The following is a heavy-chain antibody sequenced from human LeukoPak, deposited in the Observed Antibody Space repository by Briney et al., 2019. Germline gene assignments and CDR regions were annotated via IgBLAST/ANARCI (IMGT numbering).Heavy chain of an antibody. Sequence: PGGSLRLSCAASGFTFSDYYMSWIRQAPGKGLEWVSYITSTTSYTRYADSVKGRFTISRDNAKNSLSLQMNSLRAEDTAVYYCARIAVVVPKDQWGLDYWGQGTLVTVSS. D-gene: IGHD2-2*01. CDR1: GFTFSDYY. CDR2: ITSTTSYT. V-gene: IGHV3-11*03. J-gene: IGHJ4*02. CDR3: ARIAVVVPKDQWGLDY.